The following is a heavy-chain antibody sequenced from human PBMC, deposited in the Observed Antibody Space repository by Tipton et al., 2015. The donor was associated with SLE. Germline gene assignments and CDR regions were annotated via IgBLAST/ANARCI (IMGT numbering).Heavy chain of an antibody. V-gene: IGHV4-59*08. D-gene: IGHD5-18*01. CDR1: GGPTSSYY. CDR2: IYYSGTI. J-gene: IGHJ6*02. CDR3: ARDTYFGLDV. Sequence: TLSLTCTVSGGPTSSYYWGWIRQPPGKGLEWIASIYYSGTINYNPSLKSRVTMSIDMSKNQFSLSLTSVTAADTAIYYCARDTYFGLDVWGQGTTVSASS.